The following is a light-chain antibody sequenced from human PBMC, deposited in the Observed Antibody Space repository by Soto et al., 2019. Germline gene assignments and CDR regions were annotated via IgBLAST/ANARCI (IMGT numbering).Light chain of an antibody. CDR2: GAS. CDR1: QSVSTSY. CDR3: QQYDNSPWT. Sequence: EIVLTQSPDTLSLSPGERASLSCKTSQSVSTSYLAWFQQKPGQAPRLLIHGASTRASGIPDSFSGRGSGKDFTLTSSRLEPEDSAMYYCQQYDNSPWTFGQGTKVQIK. V-gene: IGKV3-20*01. J-gene: IGKJ1*01.